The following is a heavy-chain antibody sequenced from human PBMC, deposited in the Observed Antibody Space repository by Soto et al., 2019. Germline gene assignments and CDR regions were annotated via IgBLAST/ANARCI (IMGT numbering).Heavy chain of an antibody. D-gene: IGHD6-13*01. CDR1: GYTFTSYG. Sequence: VASVKVSCKASGYTFTSYGISWVRQAPGQGLEWMGGIIPIFGTANYAQKFQGRVTITADKSTSTAYMELSSLRSEDTAVYYCARVAAAGTTAFDIWGQGTMVTVSS. CDR3: ARVAAAGTTAFDI. J-gene: IGHJ3*02. CDR2: IIPIFGTA. V-gene: IGHV1-69*06.